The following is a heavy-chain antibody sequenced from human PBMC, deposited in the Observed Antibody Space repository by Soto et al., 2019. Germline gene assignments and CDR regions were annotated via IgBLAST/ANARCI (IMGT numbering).Heavy chain of an antibody. Sequence: QLQLQESGSGLVKPSQTLSLTCAVSGGSISSGGFSWSWIRQPPGKGLESIGYIYHSGSTYYNPSLKSRVTISVDRSKNQFSPKRSSVTAADTAVYYCAGGIAARPLGYWGQGTLVTVSS. D-gene: IGHD6-6*01. J-gene: IGHJ4*02. V-gene: IGHV4-30-2*01. CDR1: GGSISSGGFS. CDR2: IYHSGST. CDR3: AGGIAARPLGY.